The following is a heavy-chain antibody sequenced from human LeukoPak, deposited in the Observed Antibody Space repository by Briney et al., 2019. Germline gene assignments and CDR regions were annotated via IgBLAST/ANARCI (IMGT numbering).Heavy chain of an antibody. CDR2: TYYSGST. V-gene: IGHV4-59*08. Sequence: SETLSLTCTVSGGSISNYYWNWIRQSPGEGLEWIGYTYYSGSTSYKPSLESRVTISVDTSRNQFSLTLSSVTAADTAVYYCARSDNYGSGTFSPFDYWGQGTLVTVSS. CDR3: ARSDNYGSGTFSPFDY. CDR1: GGSISNYY. J-gene: IGHJ4*02. D-gene: IGHD3-10*01.